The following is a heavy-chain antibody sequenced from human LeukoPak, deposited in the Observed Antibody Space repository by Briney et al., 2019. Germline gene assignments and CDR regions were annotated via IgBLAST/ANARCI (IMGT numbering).Heavy chain of an antibody. Sequence: PGGSLRLSCAASGFTFSTYGIDWLRHGPGKGLEWVAFIRYDRSNEYYADSVKGRFTISRDNSKNMVYLQMNNLRAEDTAVYYCAKDPFAIEGYYDSSGYWSAWGQGTLVTVSS. CDR3: AKDPFAIEGYYDSSGYWSA. J-gene: IGHJ5*02. CDR1: GFTFSTYG. V-gene: IGHV3-30*02. D-gene: IGHD3-22*01. CDR2: IRYDRSNE.